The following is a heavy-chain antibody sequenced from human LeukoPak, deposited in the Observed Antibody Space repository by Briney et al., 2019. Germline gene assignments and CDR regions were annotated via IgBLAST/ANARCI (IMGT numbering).Heavy chain of an antibody. CDR2: IYYSGST. D-gene: IGHD6-19*01. Sequence: SETLSLTCTVSGGSISSYYWSWIRQPPGKGLEWIGYIYYSGSTNYNPSLKSRVTISVDTSKNQFSLKLSSVTAADTAVYYCVRRRAVSYYFDYWGQGTLVTVSS. J-gene: IGHJ4*02. CDR1: GGSISSYY. CDR3: VRRRAVSYYFDY. V-gene: IGHV4-59*08.